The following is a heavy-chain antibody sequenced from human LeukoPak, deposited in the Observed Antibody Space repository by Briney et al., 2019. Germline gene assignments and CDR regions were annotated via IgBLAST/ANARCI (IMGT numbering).Heavy chain of an antibody. V-gene: IGHV3-48*02. J-gene: IGHJ4*02. CDR1: GFIFSSYS. CDR3: ARDWAYSFDY. D-gene: IGHD2-15*01. Sequence: GGSLRLSCAASGFIFSSYSMNRVRQAPGKGLEWVSYIRSSDSTISYADSVKGRFTISSDNAKNSLYLQMNSLRDEDTAVYYCARDWAYSFDYWGQGTLVTVSS. CDR2: IRSSDSTI.